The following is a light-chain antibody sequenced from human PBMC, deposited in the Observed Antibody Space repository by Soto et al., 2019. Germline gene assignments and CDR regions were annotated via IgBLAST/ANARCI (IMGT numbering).Light chain of an antibody. J-gene: IGKJ1*01. CDR2: GAS. CDR1: QSVSSTF. CDR3: QQFDSSVT. V-gene: IGKV3-20*01. Sequence: EIVLTQSPGYLYLSPGERATLSCRASQSVSSTFFAWYQQRPGQAPRLLMYGASSRATGIPERFSGNGSGTDFTLTISRLEPEDFAVYYFQQFDSSVTFGQGTKVEIK.